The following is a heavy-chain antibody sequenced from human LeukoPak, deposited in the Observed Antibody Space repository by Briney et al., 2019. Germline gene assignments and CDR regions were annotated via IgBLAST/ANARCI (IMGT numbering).Heavy chain of an antibody. J-gene: IGHJ4*02. CDR1: GFTFSDYY. CDR2: ISSSGSTI. D-gene: IGHD2-15*01. CDR3: ARDRPRVAPFDY. V-gene: IGHV3-11*04. Sequence: GGSLRLSCAASGFTFSDYYMSWIRQAPGKGLEWVSYISSSGSTIYYADSVKGRFTISRDNAKNTLYLQMNSLRAEDTAVYYCARDRPRVAPFDYWGQGTLVTVSS.